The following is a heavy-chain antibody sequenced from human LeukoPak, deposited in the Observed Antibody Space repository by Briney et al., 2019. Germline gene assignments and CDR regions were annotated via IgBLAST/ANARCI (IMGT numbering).Heavy chain of an antibody. CDR2: ISVSGSST. D-gene: IGHD1-26*01. V-gene: IGHV3-23*01. CDR1: GFTFRVYA. J-gene: IGHJ3*01. CDR3: AKNSGNYWGDVFDV. Sequence: GGSLRLSCAASGFTFRVYAMTWVRQAPGKGLERVSGISVSGSSTFYADSVKGRFTISRDNSKNTLYLQMNSLRAGDTALYYCAKNSGNYWGDVFDVWGRGTMVTVSS.